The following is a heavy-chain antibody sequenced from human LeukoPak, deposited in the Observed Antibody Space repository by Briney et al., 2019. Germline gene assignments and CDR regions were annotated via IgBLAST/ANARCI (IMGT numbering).Heavy chain of an antibody. V-gene: IGHV1-18*01. CDR2: IRPHTGET. Sequence: ASVNVSCKASGYNFPSYGINWVRQAPGQGLAWMGWIRPHTGETNSAQRFQDRVTMTTDTSTTTAYMELRSLRFDDTAVYYCARDRGGKGSAIFYWGQGSLVTVSS. D-gene: IGHD2-2*01. CDR3: ARDRGGKGSAIFY. CDR1: GYNFPSYG. J-gene: IGHJ4*02.